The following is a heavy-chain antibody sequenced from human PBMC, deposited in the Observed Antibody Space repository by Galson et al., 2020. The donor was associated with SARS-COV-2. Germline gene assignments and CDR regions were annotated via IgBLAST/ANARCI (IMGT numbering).Heavy chain of an antibody. V-gene: IGHV3-21*01. CDR1: GFTFSSYS. J-gene: IGHJ4*02. Sequence: GGSLRLSCAASGFTFSSYSMNWVRQAPGKGLEWVSSISRSSSYIYYADSVKGRFTISRDNAKNSLYRQMNSLRAEDTAVYYCAREYNWNYLNEFDYWGQGTLVTVSS. CDR2: ISRSSSYI. D-gene: IGHD1-7*01. CDR3: AREYNWNYLNEFDY.